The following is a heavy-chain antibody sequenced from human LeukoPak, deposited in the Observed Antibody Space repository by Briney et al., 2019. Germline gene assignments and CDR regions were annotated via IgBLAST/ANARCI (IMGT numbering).Heavy chain of an antibody. V-gene: IGHV4-31*03. CDR2: IYYSGST. CDR1: GGSISSGGYY. D-gene: IGHD6-13*01. CDR3: ARVSSRNAFDI. J-gene: IGHJ3*02. Sequence: PSETLSLTCTVSGGSISSGGYYWSWIRQHPGKGLEWIGYIYYSGSTYYNPSLKSRVTISVDTPKNQFSLKLSSVTAADTAVYYCARVSSRNAFDIWGQGTMVTVSS.